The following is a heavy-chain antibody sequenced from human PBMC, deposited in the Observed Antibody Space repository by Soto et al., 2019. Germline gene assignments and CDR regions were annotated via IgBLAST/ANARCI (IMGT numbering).Heavy chain of an antibody. J-gene: IGHJ6*02. D-gene: IGHD2-15*01. V-gene: IGHV3-30*18. CDR1: GFTFSSYG. CDR2: ISYDGSNK. Sequence: QVQLVESGGGVVQPGRSLRLSCAASGFTFSSYGMHWVRQAPGKGLEWVAVISYDGSNKYYADSVKGRFTISRDNSKNTLYLQMNSLGAEDTAVYYCAKGGGGFVGGMDVWGQGTTVTVSS. CDR3: AKGGGGFVGGMDV.